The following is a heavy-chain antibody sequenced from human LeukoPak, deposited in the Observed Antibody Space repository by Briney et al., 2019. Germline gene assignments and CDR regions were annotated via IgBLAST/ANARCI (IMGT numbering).Heavy chain of an antibody. J-gene: IGHJ6*03. D-gene: IGHD1-14*01. CDR2: MNPNSGNT. Sequence: ASVKVSCKASGYTFTSYDINWVRQATGQGLEWMGWMNPNSGNTGYAQKFQGRVTITRNTSISTAYMELSSLRSEDTAVYYCARGFRYLRDYYTDVWGKGTTVTVSS. CDR3: ARGFRYLRDYYTDV. V-gene: IGHV1-8*03. CDR1: GYTFTSYD.